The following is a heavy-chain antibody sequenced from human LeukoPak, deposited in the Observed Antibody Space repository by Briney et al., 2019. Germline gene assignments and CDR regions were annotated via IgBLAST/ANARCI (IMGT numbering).Heavy chain of an antibody. Sequence: PGGSLRLSCAASGFTFSTYWMSWVRQAPGKGLEWVANIKQDGSDKFYVDSVKDRFTISRDNAKNSMYLQMNSLRAEDTAVYYCAGVLPVASRDYWGQGTLVTVSS. V-gene: IGHV3-7*01. CDR1: GFTFSTYW. J-gene: IGHJ4*02. CDR3: AGVLPVASRDY. CDR2: IKQDGSDK. D-gene: IGHD2-2*01.